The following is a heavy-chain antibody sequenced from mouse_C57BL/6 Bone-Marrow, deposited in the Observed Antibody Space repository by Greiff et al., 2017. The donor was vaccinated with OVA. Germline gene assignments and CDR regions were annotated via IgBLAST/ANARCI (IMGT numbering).Heavy chain of an antibody. J-gene: IGHJ1*03. D-gene: IGHD2-5*01. Sequence: VQLQQSGAELARPGASVKMSCKASGYTFTSYTMHWVKQRPGQGLEWIGYINPSSGYTKYNQKFKDKATLTADKSSSTAYMQLSSLTSEDSAVYYCARAYYSNYPLWYFDVWGTGTTVTVSS. CDR3: ARAYYSNYPLWYFDV. CDR1: GYTFTSYT. CDR2: INPSSGYT. V-gene: IGHV1-4*01.